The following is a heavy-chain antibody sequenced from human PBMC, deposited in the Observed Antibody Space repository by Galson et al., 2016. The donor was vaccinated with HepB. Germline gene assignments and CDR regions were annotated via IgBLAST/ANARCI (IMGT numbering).Heavy chain of an antibody. V-gene: IGHV2-5*02. CDR1: GFSLRSNGVG. CDR3: AHRAYGSSWVGGFDY. D-gene: IGHD6-19*01. J-gene: IGHJ4*02. CDR2: IYWDDDK. Sequence: PALVKPTQTLTLTCTFSGFSLRSNGVGVAWIRQPPGKALEWLALIYWDDDKRYSPSLKSRLTITKDTSKNQVVLTMTNMDPVDTATYYCAHRAYGSSWVGGFDYWGQGTLVTVSS.